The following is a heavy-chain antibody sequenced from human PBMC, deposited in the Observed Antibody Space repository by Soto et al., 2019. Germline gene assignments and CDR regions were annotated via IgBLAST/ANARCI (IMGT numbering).Heavy chain of an antibody. Sequence: QITLNESGPTVVRPTETLTLTCRFSGFSLTTSGVGVGWIRQSPGTAPEWLALIYWDDDKRYSASLKSRLTITKETSKNQVVLTVSDLDPTDTATYYCAHRVLRTVFGLVTTTAIYFDFWGQGTPVAVSS. D-gene: IGHD3-3*01. V-gene: IGHV2-5*02. J-gene: IGHJ4*02. CDR2: IYWDDDK. CDR1: GFSLTTSGVG. CDR3: AHRVLRTVFGLVTTTAIYFDF.